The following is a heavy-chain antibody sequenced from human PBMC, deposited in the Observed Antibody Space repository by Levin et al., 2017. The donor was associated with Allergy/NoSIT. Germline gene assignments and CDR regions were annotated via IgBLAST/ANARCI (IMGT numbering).Heavy chain of an antibody. CDR3: ARGKSPYSDRGWYDALDI. CDR2: IYSSGGGSK. CDR1: GFTVSNNY. V-gene: IGHV3-53*01. Sequence: GGSLRLSCAASGFTVSNNYINWVRQAPGKGLEWVSAIYSSGGGSKHYADSVKGRFTISRDNSNNMVYLQMNSLRAEDTAMYYCARGKSPYSDRGWYDALDIWGQGTMVTVSS. J-gene: IGHJ3*02. D-gene: IGHD6-19*01.